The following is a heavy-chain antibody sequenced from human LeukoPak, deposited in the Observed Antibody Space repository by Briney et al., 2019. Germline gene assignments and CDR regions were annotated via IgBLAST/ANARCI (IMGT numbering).Heavy chain of an antibody. CDR1: GGSISSYY. CDR2: IYYSGST. V-gene: IGHV4-59*01. CDR3: ARSYYYDSTVYFDY. Sequence: KPSETLSLTCTVSGGSISSYYWSWIRQPPGKGLDWIGYIYYSGSTNYNPSLKSRVTISVDTSKNQFSLKLSSVTAADTAVYYCARSYYYDSTVYFDYWGQGTLVTVSS. J-gene: IGHJ4*02. D-gene: IGHD3-22*01.